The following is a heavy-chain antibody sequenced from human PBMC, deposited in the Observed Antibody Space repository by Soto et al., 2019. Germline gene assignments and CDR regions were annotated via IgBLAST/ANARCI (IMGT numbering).Heavy chain of an antibody. CDR1: GGSISRSSYY. V-gene: IGHV4-39*01. J-gene: IGHJ4*02. CDR3: ARHDYGGFGL. CDR2: IYYSGST. Sequence: SETLSLTCTVSGGSISRSSYYWGWIRQPPGKGLEWIGSIYYSGSTYYNPSLKSRVTISVDTSKNQFSLKLSSVTTADTAVYYCARHDYGGFGLWGQGTLVTVSS. D-gene: IGHD4-17*01.